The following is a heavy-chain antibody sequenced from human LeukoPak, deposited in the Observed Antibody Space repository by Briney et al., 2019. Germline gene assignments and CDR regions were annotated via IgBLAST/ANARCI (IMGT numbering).Heavy chain of an antibody. Sequence: GGSLRLSCAASGFTFSSYGMSWVRQAPGKGLEWVSAISGSGGGTYYADSVKGRFTISRDNSKNMLYLQMNSLRAEDTAVYYCARILSSAWGELGYWGQGTLVTVSS. CDR1: GFTFSSYG. J-gene: IGHJ4*02. V-gene: IGHV3-23*01. D-gene: IGHD6-19*01. CDR2: ISGSGGGT. CDR3: ARILSSAWGELGY.